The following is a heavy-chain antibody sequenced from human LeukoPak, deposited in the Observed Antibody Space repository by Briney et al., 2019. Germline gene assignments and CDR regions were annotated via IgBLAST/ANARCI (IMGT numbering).Heavy chain of an antibody. Sequence: PGGSLRLSCAGSGFIFSNYEMNWVRQAPGKGLEWVLYISSTGGDIYYADSVKGRFTISRDNAEKSVCLQMNSLRAEDTAVYYCARDLPTGTYRAYFDNWGQGTLVTVSS. CDR3: ARDLPTGTYRAYFDN. V-gene: IGHV3-48*03. CDR1: GFIFSNYE. J-gene: IGHJ4*02. D-gene: IGHD1-26*01. CDR2: ISSTGGDI.